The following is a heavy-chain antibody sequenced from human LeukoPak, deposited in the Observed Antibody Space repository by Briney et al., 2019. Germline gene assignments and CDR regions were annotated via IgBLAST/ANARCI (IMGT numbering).Heavy chain of an antibody. Sequence: SETLSLTCTVSGGSISSSSYYWGWIRQPPGKGLEWIGSIYYSGSAYYNPSLKSRVTISVDTSKNQFSLKLSSVTAADTAVYYCARVDSSNWYEYRGYFDYWGQGTLVTVSS. V-gene: IGHV4-39*07. CDR2: IYYSGSA. CDR3: ARVDSSNWYEYRGYFDY. J-gene: IGHJ4*02. CDR1: GGSISSSSYY. D-gene: IGHD6-13*01.